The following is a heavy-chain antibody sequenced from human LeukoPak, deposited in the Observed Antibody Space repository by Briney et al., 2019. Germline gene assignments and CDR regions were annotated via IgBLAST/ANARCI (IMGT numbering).Heavy chain of an antibody. D-gene: IGHD3-22*01. CDR1: GGSFSGYY. CDR2: INHSGST. V-gene: IGHV4-34*01. J-gene: IGHJ4*02. CDR3: ARALSTYYYDSSGYYFDY. Sequence: PSETLSLTCAVYGGSFSGYYWSWIRQPPGKGLEWIGEINHSGSTNYNPSLKSRVTISVDTSRNQFSLKLSSVTAADTAVYYCARALSTYYYDSSGYYFDYWGQGTLVTVSS.